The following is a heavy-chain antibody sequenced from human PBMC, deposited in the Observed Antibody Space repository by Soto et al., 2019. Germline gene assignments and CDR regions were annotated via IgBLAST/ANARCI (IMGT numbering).Heavy chain of an antibody. D-gene: IGHD3-22*01. V-gene: IGHV3-30-3*01. CDR1: GFTFSSYA. CDR3: ARDRSSGYRGFDH. J-gene: IGHJ4*02. Sequence: GGSLRLSCAASGFTFSSYAMHWVRQAPGKGLEWVAVISYDGSNKYYADSVKGRSTISRDNSKNTLYLQMNSLRAEDAAVYYCARDRSSGYRGFDHWGQGTLVTVSS. CDR2: ISYDGSNK.